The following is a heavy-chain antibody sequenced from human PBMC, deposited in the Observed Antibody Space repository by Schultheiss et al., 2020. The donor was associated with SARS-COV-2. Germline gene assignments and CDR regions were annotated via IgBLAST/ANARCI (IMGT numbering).Heavy chain of an antibody. CDR2: IYYSGST. Sequence: SETLSLTCTVSGGSISSGGYYWSWIRQHPGKGLEWIGYIYYSGSTYYNPSLKSRVTTSIDTSKNQFSLKLSSVTAADTAVYYCARGRRLQGGNWFDPWGQGTLVTVSS. J-gene: IGHJ5*02. CDR3: ARGRRLQGGNWFDP. D-gene: IGHD4-11*01. CDR1: GGSISSGGYY. V-gene: IGHV4-31*03.